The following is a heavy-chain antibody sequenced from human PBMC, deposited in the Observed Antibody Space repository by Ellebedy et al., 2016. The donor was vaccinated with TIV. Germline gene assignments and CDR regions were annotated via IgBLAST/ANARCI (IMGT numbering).Heavy chain of an antibody. CDR1: GGTFSSYA. J-gene: IGHJ4*02. CDR2: IIPILGIA. CDR3: ARDYYDSSGYYGY. D-gene: IGHD3-22*01. V-gene: IGHV1-69*04. Sequence: SVKVSXXASGGTFSSYAISWVRQAPGQGLEWMGRIIPILGIANYAQKFQGRVTITADKSTSTAYMELSSLRFEDTAVYYCARDYYDSSGYYGYWGQGTLVTVSS.